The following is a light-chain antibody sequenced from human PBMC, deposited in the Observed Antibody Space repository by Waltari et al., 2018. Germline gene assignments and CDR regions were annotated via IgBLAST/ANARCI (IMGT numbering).Light chain of an antibody. CDR2: VAS. CDR1: QSISSN. CDR3: QHYNEQPLT. V-gene: IGKV3-15*01. J-gene: IGKJ4*01. Sequence: EIVMTQSPATLSVSPGEGATLSCRASQSISSNLAWYQQKPGQAPRLLLFVASTRAAGIPARFSGSESGTYFTLTISSLQAEDVAIYFCQHYNEQPLTFGGGTKVEIK.